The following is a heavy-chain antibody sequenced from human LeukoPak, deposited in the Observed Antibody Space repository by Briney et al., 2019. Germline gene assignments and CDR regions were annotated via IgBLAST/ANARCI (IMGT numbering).Heavy chain of an antibody. J-gene: IGHJ6*02. V-gene: IGHV3-33*01. CDR1: GFTFSSYG. D-gene: IGHD3-3*01. CDR2: IWYDGSNK. CDR3: ARVRVPCYYGMDV. Sequence: WRSLRLSCAASGFTFSSYGMHWVRQAPGKGLEWVAVIWYDGSNKYYADSVKGRFTISRDNSKNTLYLQMNSLRAEDTAVYYCARVRVPCYYGMDVWGQGTTVTVSS.